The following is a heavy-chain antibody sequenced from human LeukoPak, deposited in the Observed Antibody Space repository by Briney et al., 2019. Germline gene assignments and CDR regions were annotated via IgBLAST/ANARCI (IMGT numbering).Heavy chain of an antibody. Sequence: GGSLRLSCAASGFTFSNYWMSWVRQAPGKGLEWVANIKQDGSEKYYVDSVKGRFTISRDNAKNSLYLQMNSLRAEDTAVYYCAREDIVLMVYAMPYYYGMDVWGQGTTVTVSS. D-gene: IGHD2-8*01. CDR2: IKQDGSEK. J-gene: IGHJ6*02. CDR1: GFTFSNYW. V-gene: IGHV3-7*01. CDR3: AREDIVLMVYAMPYYYGMDV.